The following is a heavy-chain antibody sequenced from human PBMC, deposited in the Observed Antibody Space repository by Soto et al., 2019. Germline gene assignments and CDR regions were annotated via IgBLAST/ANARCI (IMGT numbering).Heavy chain of an antibody. D-gene: IGHD2-2*01. CDR2: TYYRSKWYN. J-gene: IGHJ5*02. V-gene: IGHV6-1*01. CDR3: ARGATDCSSTSCANNWFDP. CDR1: GDSVSSNSAA. Sequence: SQTLSLTCAISGDSVSSNSAAWNWIRQSPSRGLEWLGRTYYRSKWYNDYAVSVKSRITINPDTSKNQFSLQLNSVTPEDTAVYYCARGATDCSSTSCANNWFDPWGQGTLVTVPQ.